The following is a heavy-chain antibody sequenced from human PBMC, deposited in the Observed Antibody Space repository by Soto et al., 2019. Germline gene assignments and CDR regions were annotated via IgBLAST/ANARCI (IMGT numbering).Heavy chain of an antibody. D-gene: IGHD3-10*01. CDR1: GGSITSGGYC. CDR3: ARDGDYFGSGSPPLLSK. V-gene: IGHV4-31*03. J-gene: IGHJ4*02. CDR2: IYYSGSS. Sequence: QVQLQESGPGLVKPSQTLSLTCTVSGGSITSGGYCWTWIRQHPVKGLEWMGHIYYSGSSSYNPSLTSRLTISIDTSKNQFSLKLTSVTAADMAVYYCARDGDYFGSGSPPLLSKWGQGTLVTVSS.